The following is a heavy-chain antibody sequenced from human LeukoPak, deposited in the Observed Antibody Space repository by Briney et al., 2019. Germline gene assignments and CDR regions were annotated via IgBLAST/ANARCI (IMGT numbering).Heavy chain of an antibody. CDR1: GYTFTSYA. CDR2: INTNTGNP. V-gene: IGHV7-4-1*02. Sequence: GASVKVSCKASGYTFTSYAMNWVRQAPGQGLEWMGWINTNTGNPTYAQGFTGRFVFSLDTSVSTAYLQISSLKAEDTATYYCARVTGGKYCSTTSCYMGGWFDPWGQGTLVTVSS. J-gene: IGHJ5*02. D-gene: IGHD2-2*02. CDR3: ARVTGGKYCSTTSCYMGGWFDP.